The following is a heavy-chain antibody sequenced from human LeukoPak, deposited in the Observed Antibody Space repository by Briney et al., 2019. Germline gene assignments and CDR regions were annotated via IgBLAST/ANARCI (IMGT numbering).Heavy chain of an antibody. CDR1: GGSISSSSYY. J-gene: IGHJ3*02. V-gene: IGHV4-39*01. D-gene: IGHD3-3*01. Sequence: SETLSLTCTVSGGSISSSSYYWGWIRQPPGKGLEWIGSIYYSGRTYYNPSLKSRVTISVDTSKNQFSLKLSSVTAADTAVYYCASATVRYYDFWSGPSRDAFDIWGQGTMVTVSS. CDR2: IYYSGRT. CDR3: ASATVRYYDFWSGPSRDAFDI.